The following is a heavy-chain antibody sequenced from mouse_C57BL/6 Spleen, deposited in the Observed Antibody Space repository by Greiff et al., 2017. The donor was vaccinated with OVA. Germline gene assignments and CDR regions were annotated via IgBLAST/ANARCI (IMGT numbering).Heavy chain of an antibody. V-gene: IGHV3-6*01. CDR1: GYSITSGYY. Sequence: EVKLQESGPGLVKPSQSLSLTCSVPGYSITSGYYWNWIRQFPGNKLEWMGYISYDGSNNYNPSLKNRISITRDTSKNQFFLKLNSVTTEDTATYYCARDRVGFAYWGQGTLVTVSA. CDR2: ISYDGSN. J-gene: IGHJ3*01. CDR3: ARDRVGFAY.